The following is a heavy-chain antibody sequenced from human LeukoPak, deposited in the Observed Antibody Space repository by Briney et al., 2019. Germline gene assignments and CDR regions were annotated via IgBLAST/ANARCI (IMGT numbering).Heavy chain of an antibody. V-gene: IGHV4-31*03. CDR2: IYYSGST. CDR1: GGSISSGGYY. Sequence: PSQTLSLTCTVSGGSISSGGYYWSWIRQHPGKGLEWIGYIYYSGSTYYNPSLKSRVTISVDTSKNQFSLKLSSVTAADTAVYYCARSKLELRFILFDYWGQGTLVTVSS. D-gene: IGHD1-7*01. J-gene: IGHJ4*02. CDR3: ARSKLELRFILFDY.